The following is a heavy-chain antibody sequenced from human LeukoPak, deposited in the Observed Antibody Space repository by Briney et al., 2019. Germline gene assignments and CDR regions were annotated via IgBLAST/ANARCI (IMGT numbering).Heavy chain of an antibody. CDR3: ARDLRGSSGYCSGGSCYPSGYFDY. V-gene: IGHV3-30-3*01. CDR1: GFTFSSYA. J-gene: IGHJ4*02. D-gene: IGHD2-15*01. Sequence: PGESLRLSCAASGFTFSSYAMHWVRQAPGKGLEWVAVISYDGSNKYYADSVKGRFTISRDNSKNTLYLQMNSLRAEDTAVYYCARDLRGSSGYCSGGSCYPSGYFDYWGQGTLVTVSS. CDR2: ISYDGSNK.